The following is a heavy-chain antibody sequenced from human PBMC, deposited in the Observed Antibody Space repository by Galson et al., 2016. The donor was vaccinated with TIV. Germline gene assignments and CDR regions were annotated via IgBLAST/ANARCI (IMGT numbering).Heavy chain of an antibody. CDR3: ASQGVDY. CDR1: GISFSSYW. Sequence: SLRLSCAVPGISFSSYWMTWVRQAPGKGLEWVACINQGGSEKYYVDSVKGRFTISRDNAKNSLYLQMNSLRAEDTAMFYCASQGVDYWGQGTLVTVSS. CDR2: INQGGSEK. V-gene: IGHV3-7*01. J-gene: IGHJ4*02. D-gene: IGHD2-8*01.